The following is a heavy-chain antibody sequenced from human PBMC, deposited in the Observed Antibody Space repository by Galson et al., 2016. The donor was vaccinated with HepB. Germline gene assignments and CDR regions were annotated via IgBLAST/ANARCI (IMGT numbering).Heavy chain of an antibody. CDR3: GKSFFSGGSIFRFSDY. CDR2: ISGNGVTT. J-gene: IGHJ4*02. D-gene: IGHD3-16*01. Sequence: SLRLSCAASGFSFSSFAMSWVRQAPGQGLEWVSAISGNGVTTYYADSVRGRFTISRDNSRDTVYLQMNVLSAGDTAVYYRGKSFFSGGSIFRFSDYWGQGALVTVSP. V-gene: IGHV3-23*01. CDR1: GFSFSSFA.